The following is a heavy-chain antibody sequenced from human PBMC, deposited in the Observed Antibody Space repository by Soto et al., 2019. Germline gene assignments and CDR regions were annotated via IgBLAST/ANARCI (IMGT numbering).Heavy chain of an antibody. V-gene: IGHV1-69*13. Sequence: GASVKVSGKASGGTFSSYAISWVRQAPGQGLEWMGGIIPIFGTANYAQKFQGRVTITADESTSTAYMELSSLRSEDTAVYYCARGSREMATISGFGYWGQGTLVTVSS. D-gene: IGHD5-12*01. CDR2: IIPIFGTA. J-gene: IGHJ4*02. CDR3: ARGSREMATISGFGY. CDR1: GGTFSSYA.